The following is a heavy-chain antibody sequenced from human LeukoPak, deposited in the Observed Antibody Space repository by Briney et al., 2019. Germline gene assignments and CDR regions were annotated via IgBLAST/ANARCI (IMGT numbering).Heavy chain of an antibody. Sequence: ASVKVSCKVSGYTLTELSMHWVRQAPGKGLEWMGGFDPEDGETIYAQKFQGRVTMTEDTSTDTAYMELSSLRSEDTAVYYCATVPLRVAAVYRHGYYMDVWGKGTTVTVSS. V-gene: IGHV1-24*01. J-gene: IGHJ6*03. CDR2: FDPEDGET. CDR3: ATVPLRVAAVYRHGYYMDV. D-gene: IGHD6-13*01. CDR1: GYTLTELS.